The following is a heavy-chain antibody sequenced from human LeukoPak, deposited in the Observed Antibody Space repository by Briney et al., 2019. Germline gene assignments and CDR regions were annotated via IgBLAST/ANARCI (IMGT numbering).Heavy chain of an antibody. Sequence: PSETLSLTCTVSGGSISSYYWSWIRQPPGKGLEWIGSIYYSGSTYYNPSLKSRVTISVDTSKNQFSLKLSSVTAADTAVYYCARHEAGTSPDDAFDIWGQGTMVTVSS. D-gene: IGHD1-7*01. CDR1: GGSISSYY. J-gene: IGHJ3*02. CDR2: IYYSGST. V-gene: IGHV4-39*01. CDR3: ARHEAGTSPDDAFDI.